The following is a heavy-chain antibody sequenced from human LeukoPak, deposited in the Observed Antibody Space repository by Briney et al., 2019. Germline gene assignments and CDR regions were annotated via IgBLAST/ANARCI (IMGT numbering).Heavy chain of an antibody. CDR3: AREAHSSSWNWFDP. CDR1: GFTVSSNY. CDR2: IYSGGST. J-gene: IGHJ5*02. D-gene: IGHD6-13*01. V-gene: IGHV3-66*01. Sequence: GGSLRLSCAASGFTVSSNYMSWVRQAPGKGLEWVSVIYSGGSTYYADSVKGRFTISRDNSKNTLYLQMNSLRAEDTAVYYCAREAHSSSWNWFDPWGQGTLVTSPQ.